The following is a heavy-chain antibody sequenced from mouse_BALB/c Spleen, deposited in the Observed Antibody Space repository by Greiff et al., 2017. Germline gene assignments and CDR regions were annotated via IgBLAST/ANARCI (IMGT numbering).Heavy chain of an antibody. Sequence: QVQLQQSGAELVKPGASVKLSCKASGYTFTSYYMYWVKQRPGQGLEWIGEINPSNGGTNFNEKFKSKATLTVDKSSSTAYMQLSSLTSEDSAVYYCTGPDYGNCCAMDYWGQGTSVTVSA. J-gene: IGHJ4*01. CDR3: TGPDYGNCCAMDY. V-gene: IGHV1S81*02. CDR2: INPSNGGT. CDR1: GYTFTSYY. D-gene: IGHD2-1*01.